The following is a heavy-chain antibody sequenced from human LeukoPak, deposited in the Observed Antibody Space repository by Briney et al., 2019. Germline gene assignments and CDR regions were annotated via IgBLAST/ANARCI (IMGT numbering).Heavy chain of an antibody. CDR3: ARAPLRGNNWFDP. D-gene: IGHD3-10*01. J-gene: IGHJ5*02. CDR1: GGTFSSYA. V-gene: IGHV1-69*01. CDR2: IIPIFGTA. Sequence: SEKVSCKASGGTFSSYAISWVRQAPGQGLEWMGGIIPIFGTANYAQKFQGRVTITADESTSTAYMELSSLRSEDTAVYYCARAPLRGNNWFDPWGQGTLVTVSS.